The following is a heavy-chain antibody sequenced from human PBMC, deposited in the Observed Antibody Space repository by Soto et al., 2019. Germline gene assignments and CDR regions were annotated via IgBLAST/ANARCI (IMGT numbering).Heavy chain of an antibody. D-gene: IGHD2-15*01. CDR1: GYTFTSYG. CDR2: ISAYNGNT. CDR3: ARDRSGGSWVVGAFDI. V-gene: IGHV1-18*01. Sequence: QVQLVQSGAEVKKPGASVKVSCKASGYTFTSYGISWVRQASGQGLEWMGWISAYNGNTNYAQKLQGRVTMTTDTSTSTAYMELRSLRSDDTAVYYCARDRSGGSWVVGAFDIWGQGTMVTVSS. J-gene: IGHJ3*02.